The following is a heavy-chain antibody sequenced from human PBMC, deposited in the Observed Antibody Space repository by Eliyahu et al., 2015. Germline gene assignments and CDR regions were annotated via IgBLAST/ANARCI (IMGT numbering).Heavy chain of an antibody. CDR1: GFSLSXXGVG. Sequence: QITLKESGPTLVKPTQTLTLTCPFSGFSLSXXGVGVGWIRQPPGKALEWLALIYWDDDKRYSPSLKSRLTITKDTSKNQVVLTMTNMDPVDTATYYCAHRRALCSGGSCYPLLDYWGQGTLVTVSS. D-gene: IGHD2-15*01. V-gene: IGHV2-5*02. CDR2: IYWDDDK. J-gene: IGHJ4*02. CDR3: AHRRALCSGGSCYPLLDY.